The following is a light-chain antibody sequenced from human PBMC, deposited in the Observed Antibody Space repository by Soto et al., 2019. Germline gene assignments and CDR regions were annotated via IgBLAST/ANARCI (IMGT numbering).Light chain of an antibody. CDR3: QSYDSSLRGYV. V-gene: IGLV1-40*01. J-gene: IGLJ1*01. Sequence: QPVLTQPPSVSGAPGQRVTISCTGSRSNVGAGYDVHWYQQLPGTAPKLLIYGDTNRPSGVPDRFSGSKSGTSASLAITGLQTEDEADYYCQSYDSSLRGYVFGTGTKLTVL. CDR1: RSNVGAGYD. CDR2: GDT.